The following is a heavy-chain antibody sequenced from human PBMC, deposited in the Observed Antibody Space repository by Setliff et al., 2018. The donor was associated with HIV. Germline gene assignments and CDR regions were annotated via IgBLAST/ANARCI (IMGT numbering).Heavy chain of an antibody. CDR3: ARHISDFWSNYQTPFDC. J-gene: IGHJ4*02. D-gene: IGHD3-3*01. CDR1: GGSISSSSYY. V-gene: IGHV4-39*01. CDR2: IYYSGST. Sequence: PSETLSLTCTVSGGSISSSSYYWGWIRQPPGKGLEWIGSIYYSGSTYYNPSLKSRVTISVDTSKNQFSLNLSSVAVADTAVYYCARHISDFWSNYQTPFDCWGQGTLVTVSS.